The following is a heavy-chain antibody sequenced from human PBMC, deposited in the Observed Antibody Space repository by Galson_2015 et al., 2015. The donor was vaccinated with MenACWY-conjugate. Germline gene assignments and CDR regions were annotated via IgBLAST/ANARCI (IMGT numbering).Heavy chain of an antibody. Sequence: SLRLSCAASGFTFSSYAMSWFRQAPGKGLEWVGFIRSKAYGGTTEYAASVKGRFTISRDDSKSIAYLQMNSLKTEDTAVYYCTRTVVRGARWFDPWGQGTLVTVSS. V-gene: IGHV3-49*03. CDR1: GFTFSSYA. D-gene: IGHD3-10*01. CDR2: IRSKAYGGTT. J-gene: IGHJ5*02. CDR3: TRTVVRGARWFDP.